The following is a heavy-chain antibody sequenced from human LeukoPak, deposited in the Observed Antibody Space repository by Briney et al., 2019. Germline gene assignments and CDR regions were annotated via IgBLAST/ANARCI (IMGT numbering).Heavy chain of an antibody. V-gene: IGHV3-33*01. CDR1: GFTFSSYG. CDR3: ARGQNGYSYGLDY. D-gene: IGHD5-18*01. CDR2: IWYDGSNK. J-gene: IGHJ4*02. Sequence: GGSLRPSCAASGFTFSSYGMHWVRQAPGKGLEWVAVIWYDGSNKYYADSVKGRFTISRDNSKNTLYLQMNSLRAEDTAVYYCARGQNGYSYGLDYWGQGTLVTVSS.